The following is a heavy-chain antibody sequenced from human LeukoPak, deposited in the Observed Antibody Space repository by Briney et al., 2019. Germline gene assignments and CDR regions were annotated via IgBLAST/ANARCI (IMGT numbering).Heavy chain of an antibody. Sequence: PGGSLRLSCAASGITFSTHAMTWVPQAPGKGLEWVSTFSGSGGSTYYADSVKGRFSISRDNSKNTLYLQMNSLRAEDTAAYYCARSGLNRFDYWGQGDLVTVSS. CDR1: GITFSTHA. J-gene: IGHJ4*02. D-gene: IGHD2-15*01. CDR3: ARSGLNRFDY. CDR2: FSGSGGST. V-gene: IGHV3-23*01.